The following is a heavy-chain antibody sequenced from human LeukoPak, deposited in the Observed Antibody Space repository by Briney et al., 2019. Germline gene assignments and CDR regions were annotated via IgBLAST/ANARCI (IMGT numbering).Heavy chain of an antibody. V-gene: IGHV4-4*07. CDR2: IYTSGST. J-gene: IGHJ4*02. CDR1: GGSISSYY. CDR3: ASLSTEVGATLEDY. D-gene: IGHD1-26*01. Sequence: KPSETLSLTCTVSGGSISSYYWSWIRQPAGKRLEWIGRIYTSGSTNYNPSLKSRVTMSVDTSKNQFSLKLSSVTAADTAVYYCASLSTEVGATLEDYWGQGTLVTVSS.